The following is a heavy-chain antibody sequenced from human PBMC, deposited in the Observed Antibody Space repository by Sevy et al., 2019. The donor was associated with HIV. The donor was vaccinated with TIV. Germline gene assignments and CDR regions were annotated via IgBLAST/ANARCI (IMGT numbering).Heavy chain of an antibody. Sequence: RGCLRLSCAASGFTFSNAWMSWVRQAPGKGLEWVGRIKSKTDGGTTDYAAPVKGRFTITRDDSKNTLYLQMNSLKTEDTAVYYCSTGIAAAGTGAFDIWGQGTMVYVSS. CDR3: STGIAAAGTGAFDI. J-gene: IGHJ3*02. V-gene: IGHV3-15*01. CDR1: GFTFSNAW. CDR2: IKSKTDGGTT. D-gene: IGHD6-13*01.